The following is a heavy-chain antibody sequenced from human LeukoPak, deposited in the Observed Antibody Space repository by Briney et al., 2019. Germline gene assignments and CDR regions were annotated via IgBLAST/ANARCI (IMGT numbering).Heavy chain of an antibody. J-gene: IGHJ6*03. D-gene: IGHD1-26*01. CDR1: GGAFSGYY. CDR3: ASQGHHGKIVGTTLSYFYMDV. Sequence: SETLSLTCAVYGGAFSGYYRSWIRQPPGKGLEWIGEINHSGSTNYNPSLKSRVTISVDTSKNQFSLKLSSVTAADTAFYYCASQGHHGKIVGTTLSYFYMDVWGKGTTVTVSS. CDR2: INHSGST. V-gene: IGHV4-34*01.